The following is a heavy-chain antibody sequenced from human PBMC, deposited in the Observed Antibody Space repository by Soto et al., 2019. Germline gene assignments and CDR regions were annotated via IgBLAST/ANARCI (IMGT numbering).Heavy chain of an antibody. Sequence: PGGSLRLSCTASGFSLISSDIHLFRHSPGKGLEWLAVSSFDGTQQFYGDSVKGRFTVSRDNSNNTLYLEMNSLRTEDTAVYYCAKQLRGSGWYPLDSWGQGTPVTVSS. V-gene: IGHV3-30*18. D-gene: IGHD6-19*01. J-gene: IGHJ4*02. CDR1: GFSLISSD. CDR2: SSFDGTQQ. CDR3: AKQLRGSGWYPLDS.